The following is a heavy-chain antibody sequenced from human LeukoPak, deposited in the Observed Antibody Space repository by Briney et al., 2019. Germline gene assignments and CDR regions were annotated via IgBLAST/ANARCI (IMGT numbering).Heavy chain of an antibody. CDR2: IIPILGIA. D-gene: IGHD3-3*01. CDR1: GGTFSSYT. CDR3: ARADGYYDFWSGYYLNY. V-gene: IGHV1-69*02. J-gene: IGHJ4*02. Sequence: PMASVKVSCKASGGTFSSYTISWARQAPGQGLEWMGRIIPILGIANYAQKFQGRVTITADKSTSTAYMELSSLRSEDTAVYYCARADGYYDFWSGYYLNYWGQGALVTVSS.